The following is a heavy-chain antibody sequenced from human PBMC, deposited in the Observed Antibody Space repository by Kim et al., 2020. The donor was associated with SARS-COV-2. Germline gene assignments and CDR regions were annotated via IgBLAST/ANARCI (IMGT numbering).Heavy chain of an antibody. V-gene: IGHV1-69*13. CDR3: ASCHLEDPNYWYFDL. Sequence: SVKVSCKASGGTFSSYAISWVRQAPGQGLEWMGGIIPIFGTANYAQKFQGRVTITADESTSTAYMELSSLRSEDTAVYYCASCHLEDPNYWYFDLWGRGTLVTVSS. CDR2: IIPIFGTA. CDR1: GGTFSSYA. J-gene: IGHJ2*01.